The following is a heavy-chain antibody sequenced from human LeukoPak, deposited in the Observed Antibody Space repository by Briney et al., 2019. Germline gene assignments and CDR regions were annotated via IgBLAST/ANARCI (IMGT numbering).Heavy chain of an antibody. J-gene: IGHJ5*02. CDR1: GYTFTSYG. CDR3: ARDPLLRCFDWLLSEFPPEHLFDP. Sequence: PRASVKVSCKASGYTFTSYGISWVRQAPGQGLEWMGWISAYNGNTNYAQKLQGRVTMTTDTSTSTAYMELRSLRSDDTAVYYCARDPLLRCFDWLLSEFPPEHLFDPWGQGTLVTVSS. D-gene: IGHD3-9*01. V-gene: IGHV1-18*04. CDR2: ISAYNGNT.